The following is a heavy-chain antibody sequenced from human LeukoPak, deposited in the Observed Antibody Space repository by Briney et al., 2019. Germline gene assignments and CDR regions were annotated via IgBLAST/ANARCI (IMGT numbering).Heavy chain of an antibody. CDR2: ISDRGVST. J-gene: IGHJ4*02. Sequence: GGSLRLSCAASGFTFSSYAMSWVGQAPGKGLEWVSAISDRGVSTYYAGSMTVRFTFSRDISKNTLYLQMNSLSADDTAVYYCAKHLSVVGYFYDSSVSDYFDYWGQGTLVTVSS. D-gene: IGHD3-22*01. CDR3: AKHLSVVGYFYDSSVSDYFDY. CDR1: GFTFSSYA. V-gene: IGHV3-23*01.